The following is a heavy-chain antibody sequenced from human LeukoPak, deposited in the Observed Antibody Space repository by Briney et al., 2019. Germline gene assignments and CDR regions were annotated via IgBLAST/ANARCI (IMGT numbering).Heavy chain of an antibody. D-gene: IGHD2-15*01. J-gene: IGHJ2*01. CDR3: AKDLVGSYWYFDL. CDR2: ISGSGGST. Sequence: GGSLRLSCAASGFTFSSYAMSWVRQAPGKGLEWVSAISGSGGSTYYADSVKGRFTISRDNSKNTLYLQLNSLRAEDTAVYYCAKDLVGSYWYFDLWGRGTLVTVSS. CDR1: GFTFSSYA. V-gene: IGHV3-23*01.